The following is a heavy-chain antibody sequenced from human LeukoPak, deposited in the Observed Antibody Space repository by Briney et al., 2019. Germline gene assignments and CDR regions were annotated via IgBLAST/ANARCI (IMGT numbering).Heavy chain of an antibody. Sequence: GESLKISCKGSGYSFTSYCIGWVRQMPGKGLEWMGIIYPGDSDTRYSPSFQGQGTISADKSISTAYLQWSSLKASDTAMYYCASQARYSSGSFDYWGQGTLVTVSS. CDR1: GYSFTSYC. D-gene: IGHD6-19*01. J-gene: IGHJ4*02. V-gene: IGHV5-51*01. CDR2: IYPGDSDT. CDR3: ASQARYSSGSFDY.